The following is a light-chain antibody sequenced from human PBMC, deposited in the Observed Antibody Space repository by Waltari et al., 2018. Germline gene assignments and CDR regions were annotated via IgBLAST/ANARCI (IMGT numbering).Light chain of an antibody. J-gene: IGKJ4*01. CDR3: QHIKNFPLS. CDR2: AAS. V-gene: IGKV1-9*01. Sequence: LLTQSPSLSASVGDRVTITCRASEDISAFLAWFQQKPGKAPELLIFAASNLQSGVPSRFSGSGSGTDFTLTISSLQPEDFATYYCQHIKNFPLSFGGGTKVEIK. CDR1: EDISAF.